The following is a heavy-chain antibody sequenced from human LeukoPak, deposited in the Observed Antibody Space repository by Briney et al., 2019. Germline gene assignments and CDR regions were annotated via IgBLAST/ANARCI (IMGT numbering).Heavy chain of an antibody. CDR1: QFTFSNYA. CDR3: ATDLNGLTDY. J-gene: IGHJ4*02. Sequence: GGSLRLSCAASQFTFSNYAMSWVRQAPGKGLEWVSYISSSSSTIYYADSVKGRFTISRDNAKNSLYLQMNSLRDEDTAVYYCATDLNGLTDYWGQGTLVTVSS. CDR2: ISSSSSTI. D-gene: IGHD1-1*01. V-gene: IGHV3-48*02.